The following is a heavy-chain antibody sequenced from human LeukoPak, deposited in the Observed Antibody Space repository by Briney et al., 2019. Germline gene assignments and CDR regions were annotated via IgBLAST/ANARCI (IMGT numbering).Heavy chain of an antibody. CDR2: ISGSGGYT. J-gene: IGHJ5*02. Sequence: GGSLRLSCAASGFTFSRYAMSWVRQAPGKGLEWVSTISGSGGYTYSADSVKGRFTISRDNSKNTLYLQMNSLRAEDTAVYYCAREFSGFDPWGQGTLVTVSS. CDR1: GFTFSRYA. CDR3: AREFSGFDP. V-gene: IGHV3-23*01.